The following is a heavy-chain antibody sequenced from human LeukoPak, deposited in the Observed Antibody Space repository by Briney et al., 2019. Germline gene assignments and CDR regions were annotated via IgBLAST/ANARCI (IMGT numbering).Heavy chain of an antibody. CDR3: AEGGIAVAGAYYYYGMDV. Sequence: WASVKVSCKASGYTFSGYYMYWVRQAPGQGLEWMGWINPNSGGTNFAQKFQGRVTMTRDTSISTAYMELSRLRSDDTAVYYCAEGGIAVAGAYYYYGMDVWGQGTTVTVSS. CDR1: GYTFSGYY. V-gene: IGHV1-2*02. CDR2: INPNSGGT. J-gene: IGHJ6*02. D-gene: IGHD6-19*01.